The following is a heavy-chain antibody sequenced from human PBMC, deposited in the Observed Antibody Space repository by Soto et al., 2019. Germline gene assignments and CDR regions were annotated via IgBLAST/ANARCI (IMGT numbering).Heavy chain of an antibody. D-gene: IGHD3-16*02. J-gene: IGHJ1*01. CDR3: AKTYFDVIDSDFQH. V-gene: IGHV1-3*01. CDR2: INAGNGIT. Sequence: QVQLVQSGAEVKKPGASVKVSCKASGYTFTGHAMHWVRQAPGQSLEWMGRINAGNGITEYSQKFQGRVTITRDTSASTAYMELSSLSSEDTALYYCAKTYFDVIDSDFQHWGQGTLVTVSS. CDR1: GYTFTGHA.